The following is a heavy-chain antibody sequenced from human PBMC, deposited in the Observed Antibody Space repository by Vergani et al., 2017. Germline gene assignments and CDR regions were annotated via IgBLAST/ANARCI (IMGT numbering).Heavy chain of an antibody. CDR3: ASMSGSYFPNDAFDI. CDR1: GYSFTSYW. J-gene: IGHJ3*02. D-gene: IGHD1-26*01. V-gene: IGHV5-51*01. Sequence: EVQLVQSGAEVKKPGESLKISCKGSGYSFTSYWIGWVRQMPGKGLEWMGIIYPGDSDTRYSPSFQGQVTISADKSISTAYLQWSSLKASDTDMYYCASMSGSYFPNDAFDIWGQGTMVTVSS. CDR2: IYPGDSDT.